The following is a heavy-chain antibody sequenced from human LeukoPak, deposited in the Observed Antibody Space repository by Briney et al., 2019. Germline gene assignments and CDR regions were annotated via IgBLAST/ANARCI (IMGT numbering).Heavy chain of an antibody. J-gene: IGHJ4*02. Sequence: SETLSLTCAVYGGPFSGYYWSWIRQPPGKGLEWTGEINHSGSTNYNPSLKSRVTISVDTSKNQFSLKLSSVTAADTAVYYCARWIAERCFDYWGQGTLVTVSS. D-gene: IGHD6-13*01. CDR1: GGPFSGYY. CDR2: INHSGST. V-gene: IGHV4-34*01. CDR3: ARWIAERCFDY.